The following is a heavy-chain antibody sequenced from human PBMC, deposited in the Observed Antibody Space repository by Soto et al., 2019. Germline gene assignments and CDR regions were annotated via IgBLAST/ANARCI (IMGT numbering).Heavy chain of an antibody. CDR1: GYTFTGYY. J-gene: IGHJ4*02. CDR2: INPNSGGT. V-gene: IGHV1-2*02. CDR3: ARSWAYSNFPLGY. Sequence: ASVKVSCKASGYTFTGYYMHWVRQAPGQGLEWMGWINPNSGGTNYAQKFQGRVTMTRDTSISTAYMELSRLRSDDTAVYYCARSWAYSNFPLGYWGQGTLVTVSS. D-gene: IGHD4-4*01.